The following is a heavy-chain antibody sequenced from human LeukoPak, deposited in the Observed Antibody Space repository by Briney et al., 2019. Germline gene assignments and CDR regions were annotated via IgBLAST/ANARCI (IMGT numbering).Heavy chain of an antibody. V-gene: IGHV3-23*01. CDR2: ISGSGGST. CDR1: GFTFSSYA. J-gene: IGHJ3*02. CDR3: AKGWSGSDAFDI. Sequence: GGSLRLSCAASGFTFSSYAMSWVRQAPAKGLEWVSAISGSGGSTYYADSVKGRFTISRDNSKNTLYLQMNSLRAEDTAVYYCAKGWSGSDAFDIWGQGTMVTVSS. D-gene: IGHD3-3*01.